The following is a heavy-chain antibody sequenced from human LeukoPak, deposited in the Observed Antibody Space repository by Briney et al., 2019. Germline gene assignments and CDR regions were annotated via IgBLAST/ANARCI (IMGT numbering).Heavy chain of an antibody. Sequence: SETLSLTCAVYGGSFSGYLWSWIRQSPGKGLEWIGEINDSGSSKYNPALKSRVTISVDTSKNQFSLKLSSVTAADTAVYYCARHSPDYYGSGGYYYYYYYMDVWGKGTTVTISS. CDR1: GGSFSGYL. D-gene: IGHD3-10*01. CDR3: ARHSPDYYGSGGYYYYYYYMDV. J-gene: IGHJ6*03. V-gene: IGHV4-34*01. CDR2: INDSGSS.